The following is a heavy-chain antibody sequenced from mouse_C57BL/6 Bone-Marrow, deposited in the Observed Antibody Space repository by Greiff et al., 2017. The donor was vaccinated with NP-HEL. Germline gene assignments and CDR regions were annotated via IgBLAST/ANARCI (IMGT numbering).Heavy chain of an antibody. CDR2: IRSKSNNYAT. CDR1: GFSFNTYA. CDR3: GRHAY. Sequence: EVKLMESGGGLVQPKGSLKLSCAASGFSFNTYAMNWVRQAPGKGLDWVARIRSKSNNYATYYADSVKDRFTISRDDSKSLLNLQMNNLKTEDTAMYYCGRHAYWGQGTLVTVSA. J-gene: IGHJ3*01. V-gene: IGHV10-1*01.